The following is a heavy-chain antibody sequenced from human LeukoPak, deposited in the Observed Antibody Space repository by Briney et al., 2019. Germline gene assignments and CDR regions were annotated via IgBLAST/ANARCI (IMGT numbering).Heavy chain of an antibody. D-gene: IGHD3-22*01. CDR3: AKDQSYDSSGYYQKGSEYFQH. J-gene: IGHJ1*01. CDR2: ISYDGSNK. Sequence: GPSLRLSCPASGFTFSIYGMHWVRQPPGKGLEWVAVISYDGSNKYHADSVKGRLTISRDNSKNTLYLQMNSLRAEDTAVYYCAKDQSYDSSGYYQKGSEYFQHWGQGTLVTVSS. CDR1: GFTFSIYG. V-gene: IGHV3-30*18.